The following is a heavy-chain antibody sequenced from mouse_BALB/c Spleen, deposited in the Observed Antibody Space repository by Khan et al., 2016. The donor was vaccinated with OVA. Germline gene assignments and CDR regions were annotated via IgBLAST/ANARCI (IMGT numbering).Heavy chain of an antibody. Sequence: QVQLQQSGAELVKPGASVKLSCKTSGYTFTSYWIQWVKQRPGQGLGWIGQIFPGTGTTYYNENFKGKATLTVDTSSNTAYMQFSSLTSEDSAVSFCARGNFGNYEFAYWGQGTLVTVSP. CDR3: ARGNFGNYEFAY. J-gene: IGHJ3*01. D-gene: IGHD2-1*01. CDR1: GYTFTSYW. CDR2: IFPGTGTT. V-gene: IGHV1S132*01.